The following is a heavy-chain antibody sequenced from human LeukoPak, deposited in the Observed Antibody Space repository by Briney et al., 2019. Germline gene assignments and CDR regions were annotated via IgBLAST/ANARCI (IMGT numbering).Heavy chain of an antibody. D-gene: IGHD3-22*01. J-gene: IGHJ4*02. CDR3: ARDYHDSSGSYGVDY. V-gene: IGHV3-23*01. CDR2: ISGTGDST. Sequence: TGGSLRLSCVASGFTFSSYAMNWVRQAPGKGLEWVSVISGTGDSTYFADSVKGRFAISRDNSKNTLYLQMNSLRADDTAVYYCARDYHDSSGSYGVDYWGQGTLVIVSS. CDR1: GFTFSSYA.